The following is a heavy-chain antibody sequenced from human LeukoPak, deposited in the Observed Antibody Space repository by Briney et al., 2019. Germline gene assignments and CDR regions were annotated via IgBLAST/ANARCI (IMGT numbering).Heavy chain of an antibody. V-gene: IGHV4-39*01. Sequence: SETLSLTCTVSGGSISSSSYYGGWIRQPPGKGLEWSGSIYYSGSTYYNPSLKSRVTISVDTSKNQFSLKLSSVTAADTAVYYCANHMGDYYDSSGYYEAFDYWGQGTLVTVSS. D-gene: IGHD3-22*01. CDR1: GGSISSSSYY. CDR2: IYYSGST. J-gene: IGHJ4*02. CDR3: ANHMGDYYDSSGYYEAFDY.